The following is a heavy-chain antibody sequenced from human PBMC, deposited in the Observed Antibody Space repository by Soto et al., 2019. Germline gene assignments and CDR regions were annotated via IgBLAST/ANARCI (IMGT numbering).Heavy chain of an antibody. CDR1: GYSFTSYW. CDR2: IDPSDSYT. D-gene: IGHD3-22*01. CDR3: ASIPDYYDSSGYRDY. V-gene: IGHV5-10-1*01. Sequence: GESLKISCKGSGYSFTSYWISWVRQMPGKGLEWMGRIDPSDSYTNYSPSFQGHVTISADKSTSTAYLQWSSLKASDTAMYYCASIPDYYDSSGYRDYWGQGTLVTVSS. J-gene: IGHJ4*02.